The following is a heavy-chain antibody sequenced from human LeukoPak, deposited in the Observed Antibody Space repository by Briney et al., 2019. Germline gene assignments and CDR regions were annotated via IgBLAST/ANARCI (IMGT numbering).Heavy chain of an antibody. CDR2: IIPIFGIA. CDR1: GYTFTSYD. CDR3: ARARSLGEDGPSPGMGV. V-gene: IGHV1-69*04. D-gene: IGHD3-10*01. Sequence: GASVKVSCKASGYTFTSYDINWVRQAPGQGLEWMGRIIPIFGIANYAQKFQGRVTITADKSTSTAYMELSSLRSEDTAVYYCARARSLGEDGPSPGMGVWGQGTTVTVSS. J-gene: IGHJ6*02.